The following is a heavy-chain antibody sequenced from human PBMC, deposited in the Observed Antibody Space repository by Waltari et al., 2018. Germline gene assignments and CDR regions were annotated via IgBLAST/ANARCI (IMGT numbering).Heavy chain of an antibody. CDR3: ARVRTKRPFDY. D-gene: IGHD1-7*01. J-gene: IGHJ4*02. V-gene: IGHV4-34*01. CDR1: GGSFSGYY. Sequence: QVQLQQGGAGLLKPSGSLSLTFAVYGGSFSGYYWSWIRQPPGKGLEWIGEINHSGSTNYNPSLKSRVTISVDTSKNQFSLKLSSVTAADTAVYYCARVRTKRPFDYWGQGTLVTVSS. CDR2: INHSGST.